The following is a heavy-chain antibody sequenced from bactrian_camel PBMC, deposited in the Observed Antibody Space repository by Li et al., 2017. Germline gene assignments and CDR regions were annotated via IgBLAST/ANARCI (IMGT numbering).Heavy chain of an antibody. D-gene: IGHD5*01. CDR1: GRIYSSNC. CDR2: IDSYGST. Sequence: HVQLVESGGGSVQAGGSLTLSCTASGRIYSSNCLRWFRQAPGKEPEGVATIDSYGSTTYADSVKGRFTISRDNTKNTLYLQMNSLKPEDSAMYYCAASLGKTYCHAAFFLTRARPNFGYMGQGTQVTVS. V-gene: IGHV3S53*01. J-gene: IGHJ4*01.